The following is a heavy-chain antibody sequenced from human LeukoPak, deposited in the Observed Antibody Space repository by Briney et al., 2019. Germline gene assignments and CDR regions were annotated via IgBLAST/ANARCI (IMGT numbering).Heavy chain of an antibody. CDR1: GYTFTNYA. Sequence: ASVTVSCKASGYTFTNYAMNWVRQAPGQGLEWMGWINTNTGNPTYAQGFTGRFVFSLDTSVSTAYLQISSLKAEDTAVYYCARVARGGWHDAFDIWGQGTMVTVSS. J-gene: IGHJ3*02. V-gene: IGHV7-4-1*02. D-gene: IGHD5-24*01. CDR2: INTNTGNP. CDR3: ARVARGGWHDAFDI.